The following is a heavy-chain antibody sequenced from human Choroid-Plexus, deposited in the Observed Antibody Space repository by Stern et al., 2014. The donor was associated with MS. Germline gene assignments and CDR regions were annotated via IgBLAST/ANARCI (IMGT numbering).Heavy chain of an antibody. V-gene: IGHV3-30*18. CDR1: GFTFGSCA. Sequence: VQLLESGGGVVQPGRPLRLSCVVSGFTFGSCAMHWVRQAPGTGLEWVAGVSYDGSNKYDADSVKVRFTISRDNSQNTLYMQMSSLRPEDTAVYYCAKDRQYLTYFFDHWGQGSLVAVSS. CDR3: AKDRQYLTYFFDH. CDR2: VSYDGSNK. D-gene: IGHD2/OR15-2a*01. J-gene: IGHJ5*02.